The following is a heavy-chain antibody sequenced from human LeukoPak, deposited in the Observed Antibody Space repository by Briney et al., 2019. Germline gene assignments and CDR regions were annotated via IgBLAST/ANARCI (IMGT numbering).Heavy chain of an antibody. Sequence: ASVKVSCKASGYTFTSYYMHWVRQAPGQGLEWMGIISPSGGSTSYAQKFQGRVTMTRDMSTSTVYMELSSLRSEDTAVYYCARDRIVVVPAALPYGMDVWGQGTTVTVSS. CDR3: ARDRIVVVPAALPYGMDV. CDR2: ISPSGGST. CDR1: GYTFTSYY. V-gene: IGHV1-46*01. D-gene: IGHD2-2*01. J-gene: IGHJ6*02.